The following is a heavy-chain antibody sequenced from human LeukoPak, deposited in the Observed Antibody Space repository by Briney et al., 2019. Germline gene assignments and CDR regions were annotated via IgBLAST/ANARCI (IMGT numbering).Heavy chain of an antibody. CDR3: ARDNTGWFDP. Sequence: SETLSLTCTVSGGSISSGDYYWSWIRQPPGKGLEWIGYIYYSGGTYYNPSLKSRVTISVDTSKNQFSLKLSSVTAADTAVYYCARDNTGWFDPWGQGTLVTVSS. J-gene: IGHJ5*02. V-gene: IGHV4-30-4*01. CDR1: GGSISSGDYY. D-gene: IGHD5-18*01. CDR2: IYYSGGT.